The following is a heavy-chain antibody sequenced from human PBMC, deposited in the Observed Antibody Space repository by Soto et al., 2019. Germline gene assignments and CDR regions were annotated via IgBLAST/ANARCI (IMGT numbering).Heavy chain of an antibody. V-gene: IGHV4-34*01. J-gene: IGHJ4*02. D-gene: IGHD3-10*01. CDR2: INHSGST. CDR3: AREMVRGVIPSDY. CDR1: GGSFSGYY. Sequence: PSETLSLTCAVYGGSFSGYYWSWIRQPPGKGLEWIGEINHSGSTNYNPSLKSRVTISVDTSKNQFSLKLSSVTAADTAVYYCAREMVRGVIPSDYWGQGTLVTVSS.